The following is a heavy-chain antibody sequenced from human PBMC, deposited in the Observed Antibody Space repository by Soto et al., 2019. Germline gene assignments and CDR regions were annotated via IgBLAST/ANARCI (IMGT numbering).Heavy chain of an antibody. CDR1: GFTFSSYA. J-gene: IGHJ6*02. CDR2: ISGSGGST. CDR3: ARVVVGLPDYYDSSGSRYYYYYGMDV. V-gene: IGHV3-23*01. D-gene: IGHD3-22*01. Sequence: GGSLRLSCAASGFTFSSYAMSWVRQAPGKGLEWVSAISGSGGSTYYADSVKGRFTISRHNSKNTLYLQMNSLRAEDTAVYYCARVVVGLPDYYDSSGSRYYYYYGMDVWGQGTTVTVSS.